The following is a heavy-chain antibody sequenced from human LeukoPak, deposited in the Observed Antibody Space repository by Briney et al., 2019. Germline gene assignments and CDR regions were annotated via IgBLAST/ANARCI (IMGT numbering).Heavy chain of an antibody. Sequence: SETLSLTCTVSGGSISNYYWSWIRQPPGKGLEWIGYIYYSGSTNYNPSLKSRVSISVDTSKNQFSLKLSSVTAADTAVYYCARGVIAALPYWGQGTLVTFAS. CDR1: GGSISNYY. CDR2: IYYSGST. V-gene: IGHV4-59*01. D-gene: IGHD6-6*01. CDR3: ARGVIAALPY. J-gene: IGHJ4*02.